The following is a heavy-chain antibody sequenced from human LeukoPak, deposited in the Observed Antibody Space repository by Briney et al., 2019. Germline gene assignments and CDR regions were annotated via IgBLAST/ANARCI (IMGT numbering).Heavy chain of an antibody. V-gene: IGHV4-34*01. CDR2: INHSGST. CDR3: ARLGYYDSSGYYAWFDP. CDR1: GGSFSGYY. J-gene: IGHJ5*02. D-gene: IGHD3-22*01. Sequence: SETLSLTCAVYGGSFSGYYWSWIRQPPGKGLEWIGEINHSGSTNYNPSLKSRVTISVDTSKNQFSLKLSSVTAADTAVYYCARLGYYDSSGYYAWFDPWGQGTLVTVSS.